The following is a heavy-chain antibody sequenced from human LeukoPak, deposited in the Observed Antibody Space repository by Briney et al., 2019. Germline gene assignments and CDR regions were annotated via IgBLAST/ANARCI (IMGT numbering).Heavy chain of an antibody. V-gene: IGHV3-64*01. Sequence: GGSLRLSCAASGFTFSSYAMHWVRQAPGKGLEYVSAISSNGGSTYYANSVTGRLTISRDHFKSTLYLQMGSLRADDMAVYYCARVAGGGSYWFDYWGQGTLVTVSS. CDR3: ARVAGGGSYWFDY. J-gene: IGHJ4*02. CDR1: GFTFSSYA. D-gene: IGHD1-26*01. CDR2: ISSNGGST.